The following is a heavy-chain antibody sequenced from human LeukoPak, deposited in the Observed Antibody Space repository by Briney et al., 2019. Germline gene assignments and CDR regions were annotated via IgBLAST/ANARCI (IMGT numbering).Heavy chain of an antibody. V-gene: IGHV4-59*10. D-gene: IGHD6-13*01. CDR3: ATYDQKLAFDN. J-gene: IGHJ4*02. CDR2: IYTDGST. CDR1: GGSFSGYY. Sequence: PSETLSLTCAVYGGSFSGYYWSWIRQPAGKELEWIGRIYTDGSTNYNPFLNSRVTMSVDTSKKHFSLRLNSVTAADTAVYYCATYDQKLAFDNWGQGTLVTVSS.